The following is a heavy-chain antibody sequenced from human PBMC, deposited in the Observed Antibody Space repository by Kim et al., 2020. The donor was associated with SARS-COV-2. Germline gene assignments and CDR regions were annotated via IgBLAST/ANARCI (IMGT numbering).Heavy chain of an antibody. V-gene: IGHV1-69*13. CDR1: GGTFSSYA. CDR2: IIPIFGTA. CDR3: AREAELDTAMASHHGPLFDY. J-gene: IGHJ4*02. D-gene: IGHD5-18*01. Sequence: SVKVSCKASGGTFSSYAISWVRQAPGQGLEWMGGIIPIFGTANYAQKFQGRVTITADESTSTAYMELSSLRSEDTAVYYCAREAELDTAMASHHGPLFDYWGQGTLVTVSS.